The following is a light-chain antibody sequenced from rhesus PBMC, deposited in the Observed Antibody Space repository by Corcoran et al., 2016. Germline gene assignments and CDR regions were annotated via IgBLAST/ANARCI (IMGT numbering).Light chain of an antibody. CDR3: SSYAGSDTYI. V-gene: IGLV2-32*02. Sequence: QAALTQPRSVSGSPGQSVTISCTGTSSDIGAYKFVSWFQQHPGTAPKVIIYEFNKRPSGVSDRFSGSKSGNTASLTISGLQAEDESAYYCSSYAGSDTYIFTTGTRLTVL. J-gene: IGLJ1*01. CDR1: SSDIGAYKF. CDR2: EFN.